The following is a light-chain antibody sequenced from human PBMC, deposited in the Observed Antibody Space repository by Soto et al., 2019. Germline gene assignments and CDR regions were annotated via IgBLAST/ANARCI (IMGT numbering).Light chain of an antibody. Sequence: DIQMTQSPSTLSGSVGDRVTITCRASQSISSWLAWYQQKPGKAPKLLISDASSLESGVPSRFSGSGSEIEFTLTITGLQPEDFATYYCQQYESYWSFGQGTKVDNK. CDR1: QSISSW. V-gene: IGKV1-5*01. CDR2: DAS. J-gene: IGKJ1*01. CDR3: QQYESYWS.